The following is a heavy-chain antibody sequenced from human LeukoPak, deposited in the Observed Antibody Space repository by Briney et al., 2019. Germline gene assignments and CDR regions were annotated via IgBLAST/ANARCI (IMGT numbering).Heavy chain of an antibody. CDR2: IYYSGST. Sequence: PSETLSLTCTVSGGSISSYYWSWIRHPPGKGLEWIVYIYYSGSTNYNPSLKSRVTISVDTSKNQFSLKLSSVTAADTAVYYCARARSDYDILTGYSSGYFDYWGQGTLVTVSS. D-gene: IGHD3-9*01. CDR1: GGSISSYY. CDR3: ARARSDYDILTGYSSGYFDY. V-gene: IGHV4-59*01. J-gene: IGHJ4*02.